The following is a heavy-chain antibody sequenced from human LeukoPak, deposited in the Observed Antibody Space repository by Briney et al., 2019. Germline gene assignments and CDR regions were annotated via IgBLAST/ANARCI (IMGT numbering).Heavy chain of an antibody. V-gene: IGHV2-5*02. CDR1: GFSLSTRGLG. J-gene: IGHJ4*02. CDR2: LYWDDNY. CDR3: AHYGDYRIMYYFDY. Sequence: SGPTLVNPTQTLTLTCSLSGFSLSTRGLGVGWIRQPPGEAPEWLALLYWDDNYLYSPSLRRRLTITKDTSKNQVVFTMTNMDPVDTATYYCAHYGDYRIMYYFDYWGQGTLVTVSS. D-gene: IGHD4-17*01.